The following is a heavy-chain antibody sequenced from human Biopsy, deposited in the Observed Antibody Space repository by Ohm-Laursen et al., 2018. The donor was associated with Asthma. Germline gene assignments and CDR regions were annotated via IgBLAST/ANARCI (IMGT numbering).Heavy chain of an antibody. D-gene: IGHD2-2*01. CDR3: ARKAGSCISRTCYSLDF. Sequence: SVKVSCKSLGGTFNTFVIGWVRQAPGQGLEWMGGINPVFGTTTYPQKFQDRVTITADDSTSTAYMELSSLRSEDTAVYYCARKAGSCISRTCYSLDFWGQGTLVTVSS. V-gene: IGHV1-69*13. CDR2: INPVFGTT. CDR1: GGTFNTFV. J-gene: IGHJ4*02.